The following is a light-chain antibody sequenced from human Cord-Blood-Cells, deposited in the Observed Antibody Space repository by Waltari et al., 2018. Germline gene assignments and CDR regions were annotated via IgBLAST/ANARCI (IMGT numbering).Light chain of an antibody. CDR3: QQYNNWLT. V-gene: IGKV3-15*01. Sequence: EIVMTQPPATLSVSPGERATLSCRASQSVSSNLDWYQQKPGQAPRLLIYGASTRATGIPARFSGSGSGTEFTLTISSLQSEDFAVYYCQQYNNWLTFGGGTKVEIK. J-gene: IGKJ4*01. CDR2: GAS. CDR1: QSVSSN.